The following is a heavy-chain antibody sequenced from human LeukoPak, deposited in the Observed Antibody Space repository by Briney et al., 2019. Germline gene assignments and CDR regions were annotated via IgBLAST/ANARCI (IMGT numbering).Heavy chain of an antibody. CDR2: IYYSGST. V-gene: IGHV4-39*01. Sequence: SETLSLTCTVSGGSISSSSYYWGWIRQPPGKGLEWIGSIYYSGSTYYNPSLKSRVTISVDTSKNQFSLKLSSVTAADTAVYYCARNGIVVVPAAIISAFDIWGQGTMVTVSS. J-gene: IGHJ3*02. CDR3: ARNGIVVVPAAIISAFDI. CDR1: GGSISSSSYY. D-gene: IGHD2-2*01.